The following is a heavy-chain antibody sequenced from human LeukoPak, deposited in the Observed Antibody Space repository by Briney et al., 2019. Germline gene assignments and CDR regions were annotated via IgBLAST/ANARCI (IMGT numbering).Heavy chain of an antibody. CDR3: ARGRGRSSGY. V-gene: IGHV3-48*03. CDR2: TSSSGSSGSTI. CDR1: GFTFSSYT. J-gene: IGHJ4*02. Sequence: GGSLRLSCAASGFTFSSYTMNWVRQAPGKGLEWVSYTSSSGSSGSTIYYADSVKGRFTISRDNAKNSLYLQMNSLRAEDTAVYYCARGRGRSSGYWGQGTLVTVSS. D-gene: IGHD6-6*01.